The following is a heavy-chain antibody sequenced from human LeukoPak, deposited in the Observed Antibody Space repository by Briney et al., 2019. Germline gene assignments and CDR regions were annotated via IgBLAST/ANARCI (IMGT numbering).Heavy chain of an antibody. CDR1: GFTFSSHG. J-gene: IGHJ4*02. Sequence: GGTLRLSCAASGFTFSSHGMNWVRQAPGKGLECVSGITGGGTTYYADSVTGRFTISRDNAKNSRFLQMNSLRAEDTGFFYCARYDYRNYVGYYDHWGQGTLVTVSS. CDR3: ARYDYRNYVGYYDH. CDR2: ITGGGTT. V-gene: IGHV3-23*01. D-gene: IGHD4-11*01.